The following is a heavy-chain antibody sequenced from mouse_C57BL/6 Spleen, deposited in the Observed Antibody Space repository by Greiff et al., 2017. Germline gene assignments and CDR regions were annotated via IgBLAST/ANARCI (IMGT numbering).Heavy chain of an antibody. V-gene: IGHV8-12*01. CDR2: IYWDDDK. CDR3: ARRGSMVVADWYFDV. D-gene: IGHD1-1*01. CDR1: GFSLSTSGMG. J-gene: IGHJ1*03. Sequence: QVTLKESGPGILQSSQTLSLTCSFSGFSLSTSGMGVSWIRQPSGKGLEWLAHIYWDDDKRYNPSLKSRLTISKDTSRNQVFLKITSVDTADTATYYCARRGSMVVADWYFDVWGTGTTVTVSS.